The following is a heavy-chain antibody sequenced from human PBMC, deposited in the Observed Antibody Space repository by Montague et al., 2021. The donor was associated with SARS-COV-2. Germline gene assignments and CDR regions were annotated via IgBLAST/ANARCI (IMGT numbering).Heavy chain of an antibody. D-gene: IGHD3-3*01. CDR1: GFTFSSYS. J-gene: IGHJ6*02. CDR3: ARGYDFWSGGYYYYYGMDV. Sequence: SLSLSCPASGFTFSSYSMNWVRQAPGKGLEWVSSISSSSSYIYYADSVKGRFTISRDNAKNSLYLQMNSLRAEDTAVYYCARGYDFWSGGYYYYYGMDVWGQGTTVTVSS. V-gene: IGHV3-21*01. CDR2: ISSSSSYI.